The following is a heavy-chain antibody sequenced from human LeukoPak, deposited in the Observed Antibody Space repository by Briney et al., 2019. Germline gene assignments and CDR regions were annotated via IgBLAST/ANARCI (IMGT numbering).Heavy chain of an antibody. CDR2: ISGNTGAT. V-gene: IGHV3-23*01. CDR3: ASSISVPATAEDY. D-gene: IGHD2-2*01. CDR1: GFTFKNFV. J-gene: IGHJ4*02. Sequence: GGSLRLSFAASGFTFKNFVMTWVRQAPGQGLDWVSAISGNTGATYYADSVKGRFTISRDNSKNTLYLQMNSLRAEDTAVYYCASSISVPATAEDYWGQGTLVTVSS.